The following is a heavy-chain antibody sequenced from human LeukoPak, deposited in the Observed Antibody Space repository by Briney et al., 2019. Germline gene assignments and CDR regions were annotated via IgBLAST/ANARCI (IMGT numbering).Heavy chain of an antibody. J-gene: IGHJ6*03. CDR2: IIPIFGTA. Sequence: SVKVSCKASGGTFSSYAISWVRQAPGQGLEWMGGIIPIFGTANCAQKFQGRVTIPADESTSTAYMELSSLRSEDTAVYYCARGQYGSGRARSVYYYYMDVWGKGTTVTISS. D-gene: IGHD3-10*01. V-gene: IGHV1-69*13. CDR3: ARGQYGSGRARSVYYYYMDV. CDR1: GGTFSSYA.